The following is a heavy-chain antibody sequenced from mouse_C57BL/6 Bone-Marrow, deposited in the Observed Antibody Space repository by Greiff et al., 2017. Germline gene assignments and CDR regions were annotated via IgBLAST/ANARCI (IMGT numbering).Heavy chain of an antibody. CDR2: INPSNGGT. CDR3: ARGYSTLYYFDY. J-gene: IGHJ2*01. V-gene: IGHV1-53*01. Sequence: QVQLQQPGTELVKPGASVKLSCKASGYTFTSYWMHWVKQRPGQGLEWIGNINPSNGGTNYNETFKSTDTLTVDKSSRTAYMQLSSLTSEDSAVYYCARGYSTLYYFDYWGQGTTLTVSS. D-gene: IGHD2-5*01. CDR1: GYTFTSYW.